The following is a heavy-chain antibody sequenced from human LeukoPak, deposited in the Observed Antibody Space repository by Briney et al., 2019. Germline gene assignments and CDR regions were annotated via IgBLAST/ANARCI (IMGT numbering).Heavy chain of an antibody. CDR2: IYTSGST. CDR1: GGSISSYY. CDR3: ARDGSTAFAFDI. V-gene: IGHV4-4*07. J-gene: IGHJ3*02. Sequence: SETLSLTCTVSGGSISSYYWSWIRQPAGKGLEWIGRIYTSGSTNYNPSLKSRVTMSVDTSKNQFSQKLSSVTAADTAVYYCARDGSTAFAFDIWGQGTMVTVSS. D-gene: IGHD1-7*01.